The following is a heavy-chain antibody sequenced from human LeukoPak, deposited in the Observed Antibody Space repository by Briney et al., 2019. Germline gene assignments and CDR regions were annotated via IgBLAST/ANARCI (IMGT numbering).Heavy chain of an antibody. CDR2: ISYHARDQ. J-gene: IGHJ6*02. V-gene: IGHV3-30*04. CDR1: GFTFSSYA. Sequence: PGGSLRLSCAASGFTFSSYAMHWVRRAPGKGLEWVTVISYHARDQFYADSVKGRFTVSRDNSKNTLYLQMNSLRAEDSAVYYCARDLDYYGMDVWGQGTTVTVSS. CDR3: ARDLDYYGMDV.